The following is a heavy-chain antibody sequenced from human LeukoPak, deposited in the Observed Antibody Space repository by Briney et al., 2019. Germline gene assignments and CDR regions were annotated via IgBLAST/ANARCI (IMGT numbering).Heavy chain of an antibody. CDR2: ISSSGSSI. CDR1: GFTFSDYY. V-gene: IGHV3-11*01. J-gene: IGHJ5*02. CDR3: ARGADAGGYNSFDP. D-gene: IGHD1-26*01. Sequence: PGGSLRLSCATSSGFTFSDYYMTWIRQAPGKGLEWVSYISSSGSSIYYADSVKGRFTISRDNAKKSLYLQMNSLRVEDTAVYYCARGADAGGYNSFDPWGQGTLVTVSS.